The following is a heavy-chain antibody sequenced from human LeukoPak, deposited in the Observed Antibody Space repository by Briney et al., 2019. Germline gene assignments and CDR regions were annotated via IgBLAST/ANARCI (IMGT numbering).Heavy chain of an antibody. J-gene: IGHJ4*02. CDR1: GDSVSSRIHF. CDR2: FYYDGRT. V-gene: IGHV4-39*07. CDR3: ARGVRDGYNSPTYYFDY. Sequence: SETLSLTCSVSGDSVSSRIHFWGWIRQPPGKGLEWIGTFYYDGRTYYNPSLKSRVTMSVDTSKNQFSLKLSSVTAADTAVYYCARGVRDGYNSPTYYFDYWGQGTLVTVSS. D-gene: IGHD5-24*01.